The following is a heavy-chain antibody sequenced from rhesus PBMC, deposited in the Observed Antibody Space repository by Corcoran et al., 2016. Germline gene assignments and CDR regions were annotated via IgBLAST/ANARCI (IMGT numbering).Heavy chain of an antibody. CDR1: GGSFSSYW. D-gene: IGHD4-29*01. CDR3: GRSVAGVDY. Sequence: QVQLQESGPGLVKPSETLSLTCAVSGGSFSSYWWAWIRHPPGKGLEWIGEIKGKIGNTNYNPCLKSRCTISEDASKNQFSLKLSSVTAADTAVYYCGRSVAGVDYWGQGVLVTVSS. V-gene: IGHV4-80*01. J-gene: IGHJ4*01. CDR2: IKGKIGNT.